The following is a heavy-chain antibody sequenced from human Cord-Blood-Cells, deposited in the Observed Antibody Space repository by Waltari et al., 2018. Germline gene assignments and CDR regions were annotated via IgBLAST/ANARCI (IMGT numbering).Heavy chain of an antibody. CDR3: ARFRRQQLYFDY. CDR2: IYPGDSDT. D-gene: IGHD6-13*01. CDR1: GYSFTSHW. V-gene: IGHV5-51*01. J-gene: IGHJ4*02. Sequence: EVQLVQPGSLWKQPGESLKISCTGSGYSFTSHWTGWVRQRPGKGLEWMGIIYPGDSDTRYSPSFQGQVTISADKSISTAYLQWSSLKASDTAMYYCARFRRQQLYFDYWGQGTLVTVSS.